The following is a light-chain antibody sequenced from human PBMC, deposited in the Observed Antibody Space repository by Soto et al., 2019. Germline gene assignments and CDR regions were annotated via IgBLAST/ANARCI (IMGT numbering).Light chain of an antibody. Sequence: DIVMTQSPDSLAVSLGERATINCKSSQSVLHSSNNKNYLAWYQQKVGQPPKQLIHWASTRESGVPARFSGSGSGTDFTLTISSLQTEDVAVYYCQQYYTTPFTFGPGTAVDIK. J-gene: IGKJ3*01. V-gene: IGKV4-1*01. CDR3: QQYYTTPFT. CDR2: WAS. CDR1: QSVLHSSNNKNY.